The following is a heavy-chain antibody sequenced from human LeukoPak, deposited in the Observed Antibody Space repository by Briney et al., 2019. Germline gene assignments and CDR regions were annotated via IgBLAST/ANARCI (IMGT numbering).Heavy chain of an antibody. D-gene: IGHD3-3*01. CDR2: ISGSGGST. J-gene: IGHJ4*02. CDR3: AKDRPLDYDFWSGYSTGWFDY. V-gene: IGHV3-23*01. CDR1: EFTFSSYA. Sequence: GGSLRLSCAASEFTFSSYAMSWVRQAPGKGLEWVSAISGSGGSTYYADSVKGRFTISRDNSKNTLYLQMNSLRAEDTAVYYCAKDRPLDYDFWSGYSTGWFDYWGQGTLVTVSS.